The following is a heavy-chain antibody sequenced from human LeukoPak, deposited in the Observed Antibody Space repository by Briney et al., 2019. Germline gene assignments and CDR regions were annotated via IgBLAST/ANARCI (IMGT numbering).Heavy chain of an antibody. CDR1: GFTFSSYG. CDR3: AKDRDGSGIFDY. V-gene: IGHV3-23*01. J-gene: IGHJ4*02. D-gene: IGHD3-10*01. Sequence: SGGSLRLSCAASGFTFSSYGMSWVRQAPGKGLEWVSAISGSGGSTYYADSVKGRFTISRDNSKNTLYLQMNSLRAEDTAVYYCAKDRDGSGIFDYWGQGTLVTVSS. CDR2: ISGSGGST.